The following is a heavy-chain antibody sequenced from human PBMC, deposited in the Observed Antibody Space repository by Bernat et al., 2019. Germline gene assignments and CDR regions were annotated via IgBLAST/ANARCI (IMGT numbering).Heavy chain of an antibody. CDR1: GGTFSSYA. CDR3: ARSVRGYSGYDPYYYYYYGMDV. CDR2: IIPILGIA. Sequence: QVQLVQSGAEVKKPGSSVKVSCKASGGTFSSYAISWVRQAPGQGLEWRGRIIPILGIANYAQKFQGRVTITADKSTSTAYMELSSLRSEDTAVYYCARSVRGYSGYDPYYYYYYGMDVWGQGTTVTVSS. V-gene: IGHV1-69*04. D-gene: IGHD5-12*01. J-gene: IGHJ6*02.